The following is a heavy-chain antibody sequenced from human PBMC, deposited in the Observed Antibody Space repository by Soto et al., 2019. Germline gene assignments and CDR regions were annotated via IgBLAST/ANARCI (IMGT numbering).Heavy chain of an antibody. CDR1: GGTFSSYT. D-gene: IGHD2-15*01. CDR3: ARGRCSGGSRYSPFDP. CDR2: IIPILGIA. Sequence: QVQLVQSGAEVKKPGSSVKVSCKASGGTFSSYTISWVRQAPGQGLEWMGRIIPILGIANYAQKFQGRVTITADKSTSTAYMELSSLRSEDTAVYYCARGRCSGGSRYSPFDPWGQGTLVTVSS. J-gene: IGHJ5*02. V-gene: IGHV1-69*02.